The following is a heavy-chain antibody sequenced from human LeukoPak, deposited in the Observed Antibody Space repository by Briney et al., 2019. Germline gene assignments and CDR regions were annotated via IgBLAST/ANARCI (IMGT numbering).Heavy chain of an antibody. CDR3: ARDVRIYYYDSSPDY. D-gene: IGHD3-22*01. CDR1: GFTFNSYG. J-gene: IGHJ4*02. Sequence: GGSLRLSCAASGFTFNSYGMHWVRQAPGKGLEWVAYIGHNGINKYYADSVKGRFTISRDSSRNTLSLQMNSLRGEDTAVYYCARDVRIYYYDSSPDYWGPGTLVTVFS. CDR2: IGHNGINK. V-gene: IGHV3-30*02.